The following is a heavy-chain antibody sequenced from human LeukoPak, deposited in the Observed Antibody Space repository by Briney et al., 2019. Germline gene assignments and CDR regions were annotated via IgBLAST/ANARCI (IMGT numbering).Heavy chain of an antibody. CDR1: RFTFSDHN. V-gene: IGHV3-72*01. J-gene: IGHJ4*02. CDR2: IRDKADSYTK. D-gene: IGHD3-10*02. CDR3: AAVRGVMGY. Sequence: GGSLRLSSAAPRFTFSDHNMGAVRQAPGKRLEWVERIRDKADSYTKESAASVKSKFTNSRDDSKNSLSRQMNSLKTEDTGVGDCAAVRGVMGYWGQGTLVTVSS.